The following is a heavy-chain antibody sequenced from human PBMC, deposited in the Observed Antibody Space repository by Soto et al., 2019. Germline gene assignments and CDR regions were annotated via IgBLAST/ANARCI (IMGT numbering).Heavy chain of an antibody. J-gene: IGHJ4*02. CDR1: GFTFSSYA. CDR2: ISYDGSNK. CDR3: VRESFILPTTWHFDY. V-gene: IGHV3-30-3*01. D-gene: IGHD5-12*01. Sequence: GGSLRLSCAASGFTFSSYAMHWVRQAPGKGLEWVAVISYDGSNKYYADSVKGRFTISRDNSKNTLYLQMNSLRAEDTAVYYCVRESFILPTTWHFDYWGQGA.